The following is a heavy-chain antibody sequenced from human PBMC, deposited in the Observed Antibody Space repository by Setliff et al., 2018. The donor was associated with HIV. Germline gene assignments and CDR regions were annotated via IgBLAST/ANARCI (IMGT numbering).Heavy chain of an antibody. J-gene: IGHJ1*01. CDR3: ARHYGAVESVVTVVAKYFPH. Sequence: SETLSLTCNVSGGSIRSSSYYWGWIRQPPGKGLEWIGSIYYRGNTYYNPSLKSRVTISVDTSKNQFSLKLTSVTAADTAVYYCARHYGAVESVVTVVAKYFPHWGQGTLVTVSS. CDR2: IYYRGNT. D-gene: IGHD2-21*02. CDR1: GGSIRSSSYY. V-gene: IGHV4-39*01.